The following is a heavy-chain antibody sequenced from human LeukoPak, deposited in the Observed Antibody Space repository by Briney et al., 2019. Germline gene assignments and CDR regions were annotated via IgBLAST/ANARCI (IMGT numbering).Heavy chain of an antibody. D-gene: IGHD3-3*01. V-gene: IGHV4-34*01. CDR2: INHSGST. J-gene: IGHJ4*02. Sequence: SETLSLTCAVYGGSFSGYYWSWIRQPPGKGLEWIGEINHSGSTNYNPSLKSRVTISVDTSKNQFSLKLSSVTAADTAAYYCAREGGGVVIIRSYDYWGQGTLVTVSS. CDR1: GGSFSGYY. CDR3: AREGGGVVIIRSYDY.